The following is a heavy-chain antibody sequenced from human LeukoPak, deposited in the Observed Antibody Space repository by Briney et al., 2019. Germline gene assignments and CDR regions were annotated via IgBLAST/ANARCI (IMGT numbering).Heavy chain of an antibody. CDR1: GFGLSILS. CDR2: IRPETGEP. V-gene: IGHV1-24*01. D-gene: IGHD3-10*01. J-gene: IGHJ4*02. CDR3: STDSGRSYFYFDF. Sequence: ASVKVSCKISGFGLSILSIHWMRQAPGKGLEWVGGIRPETGEPIFAQKFRGRVTITEDAFTDTGYLELRGLTSEDTAVYYCSTDSGRSYFYFDFWGQGTLVTVSS.